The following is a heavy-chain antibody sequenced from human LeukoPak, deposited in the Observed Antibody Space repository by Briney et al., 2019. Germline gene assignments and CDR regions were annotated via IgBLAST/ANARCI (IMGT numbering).Heavy chain of an antibody. Sequence: SETLSLTCTVSGGSISSYYWSWIRQPPGKGLEWIGYIYYSGSTIYNPSLKSRVTISVDTSKNQFSLKLSSVTAADTAVYYCARNLYGSGSYQNNYYYYGMDVWGQGTTVTVSS. CDR3: ARNLYGSGSYQNNYYYYGMDV. J-gene: IGHJ6*02. V-gene: IGHV4-59*01. D-gene: IGHD3-10*01. CDR1: GGSISSYY. CDR2: IYYSGST.